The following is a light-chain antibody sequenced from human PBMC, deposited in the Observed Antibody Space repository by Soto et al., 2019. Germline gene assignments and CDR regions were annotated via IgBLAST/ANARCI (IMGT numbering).Light chain of an antibody. J-gene: IGLJ2*01. CDR3: SSYAGGFVV. CDR1: SSDIGAHTY. V-gene: IGLV2-14*01. CDR2: NVS. Sequence: QSALTQPASVSGSPGQSITISCTGTSSDIGAHTYVSWFQQHPGKVPKVIIYNVSTRPSGISDRFSGSKSGNTASLTISGLQAEDEADYYRSSYAGGFVVFGGGTKLTVL.